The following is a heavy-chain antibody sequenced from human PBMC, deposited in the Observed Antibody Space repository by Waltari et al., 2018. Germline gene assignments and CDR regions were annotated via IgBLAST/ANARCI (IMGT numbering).Heavy chain of an antibody. CDR2: IYPGDPAT. D-gene: IGHD1-26*01. V-gene: IGHV5-51*01. CDR3: ARPHSGSYVGAFDM. Sequence: EVQLVQSGAEVKKPGESLKISCKVSGYKFTNYWIGWVRQVPGKGLEWMGTIYPGDPATRYSPSFQGLGTISVDKSTNPAYLQWSSLKASDTAMYYCARPHSGSYVGAFDMWGQGTKVTVSS. J-gene: IGHJ3*02. CDR1: GYKFTNYW.